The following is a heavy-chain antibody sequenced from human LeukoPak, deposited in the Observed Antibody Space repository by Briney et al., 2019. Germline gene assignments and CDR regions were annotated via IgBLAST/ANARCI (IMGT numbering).Heavy chain of an antibody. CDR1: GFTFNTFT. V-gene: IGHV3-23*01. D-gene: IGHD3-10*01. CDR3: AKGTERYREVSSFDS. Sequence: GGSLRLSCAASGFTFNTFTMNWVRQAPGKGLEWVSAINRGGDGTYYADFVQGRFTISRDNSENTLYLQMNSLRPEDTATYYCAKGTERYREVSSFDSWGQGTQVTVSS. CDR2: INRGGDGT. J-gene: IGHJ4*02.